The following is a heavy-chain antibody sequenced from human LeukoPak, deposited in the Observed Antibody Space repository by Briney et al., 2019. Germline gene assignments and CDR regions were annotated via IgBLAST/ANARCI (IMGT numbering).Heavy chain of an antibody. CDR1: GYTFTGYY. CDR3: AVIGYCSGGSCTDY. J-gene: IGHJ4*02. V-gene: IGHV1-2*06. CDR2: INPNSGGT. Sequence: GASVKVSCKASGYTFTGYYMHWVRQAPGQGLEWMGRINPNSGGTNYAQKFQGRVTIATDESTSTAYMELSSLRSEDTAVYYCAVIGYCSGGSCTDYWGQGTLVTVSS. D-gene: IGHD2-15*01.